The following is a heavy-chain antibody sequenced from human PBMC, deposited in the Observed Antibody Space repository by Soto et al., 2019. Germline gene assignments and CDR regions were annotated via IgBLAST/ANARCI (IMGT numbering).Heavy chain of an antibody. CDR1: GYTFVNYE. V-gene: IGHV1-8*01. CDR3: ARQQATDY. CDR2: MNPHSGDT. J-gene: IGHJ4*02. Sequence: QVQLVQSGAEVKKPGASVKVSCKASGYTFVNYEINWVRQATGQGLEWLGWMNPHSGDTFYAQNFQGRVTMTRNTSITTAYMELNSLKSEDTAVYYCARQQATDYWGQGTLVTVSS.